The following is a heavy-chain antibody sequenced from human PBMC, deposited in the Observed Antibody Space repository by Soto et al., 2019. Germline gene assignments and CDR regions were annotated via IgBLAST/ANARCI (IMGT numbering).Heavy chain of an antibody. CDR2: INHSGST. CDR3: ARGVGIAAASLYYFDY. Sequence: PSETLSLTCAVYGGSFSGYYWSWIRQPPGKGLEWIGEINHSGSTNYNPSLKSRVTISVDTSKNQFSLKLSSVTAADTAVYYCARGVGIAAASLYYFDYWGQGTLVTVSS. D-gene: IGHD6-13*01. V-gene: IGHV4-34*01. CDR1: GGSFSGYY. J-gene: IGHJ4*02.